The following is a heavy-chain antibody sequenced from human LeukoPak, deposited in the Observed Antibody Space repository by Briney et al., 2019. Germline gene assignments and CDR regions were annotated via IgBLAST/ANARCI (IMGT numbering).Heavy chain of an antibody. D-gene: IGHD3-10*01. CDR2: INHSGST. V-gene: IGHV4-34*01. Sequence: PSETLSLTCAVYGGFFSGYYWSWIRQPPGKGLEWIGEINHSGSTNYNPSLKSRVTISVDTSKNQFSLKLSSVTAADTAVYYCARAVGATGEQPRGCDDYWGQGTLVTVSS. CDR3: ARAVGATGEQPRGCDDY. CDR1: GGFFSGYY. J-gene: IGHJ4*02.